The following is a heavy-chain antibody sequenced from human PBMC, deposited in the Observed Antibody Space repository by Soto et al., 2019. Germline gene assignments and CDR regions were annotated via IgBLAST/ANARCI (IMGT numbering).Heavy chain of an antibody. J-gene: IGHJ4*02. Sequence: SETLSLTCTVSGDSISSYYSSWFRQPPGKGLEWIGYIYYGGSTSYNPSLRSRVTISVDTSKNQFSLILSSVTSADTAVYYCGRRGSGSYYDYWGQGTLVTVSS. CDR2: IYYGGST. D-gene: IGHD1-26*01. CDR1: GDSISSYY. CDR3: GRRGSGSYYDY. V-gene: IGHV4-59*01.